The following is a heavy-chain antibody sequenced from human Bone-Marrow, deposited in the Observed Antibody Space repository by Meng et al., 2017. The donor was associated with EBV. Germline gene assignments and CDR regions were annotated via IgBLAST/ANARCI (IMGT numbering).Heavy chain of an antibody. CDR3: ARGGELLESFDY. D-gene: IGHD1-26*01. V-gene: IGHV1-69*01. J-gene: IGHJ4*02. Sequence: QGRRVQSGAEVKKPGPAVKVSWKASGGTFSSYAISWVRQAPGQGLEWMGGIIPIFGTANYAQKFQGRVTITADESTSTAYMELSSLRSEDTAVYYCARGGELLESFDYWGQGTLVTVSS. CDR2: IIPIFGTA. CDR1: GGTFSSYA.